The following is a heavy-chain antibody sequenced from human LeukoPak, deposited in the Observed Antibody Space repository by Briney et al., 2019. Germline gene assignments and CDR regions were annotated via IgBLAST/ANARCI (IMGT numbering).Heavy chain of an antibody. CDR3: GRSPTCGDYYFDY. V-gene: IGHV4-59*12. CDR1: GGSISSYY. D-gene: IGHD4-17*01. Sequence: PSETLSLTCTVSGGSISSYYWSWIRQPPGKGLEWIGYIYYSGSTNYNPSLKSRVTISVDTSKNQFSLKLSSVTAADTAVYYCGRSPTCGDYYFDYWGQGTLVTVSS. CDR2: IYYSGST. J-gene: IGHJ4*02.